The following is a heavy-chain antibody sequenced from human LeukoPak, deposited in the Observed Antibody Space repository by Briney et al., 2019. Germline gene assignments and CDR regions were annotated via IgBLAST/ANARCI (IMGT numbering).Heavy chain of an antibody. J-gene: IGHJ4*02. CDR3: ASDARDYYDSSGPY. CDR1: GFTVSSNS. D-gene: IGHD3-22*01. V-gene: IGHV3-53*01. Sequence: GGSLRLSCTVSGFTVSSNSMSWVRQAPGKGLEWVSFIYSGTIHYSDSVKGRFTISRDNSKNTLYLQMNSLRAEDTAVYYCASDARDYYDSSGPYWGQGTLVTVSS. CDR2: IYSGTI.